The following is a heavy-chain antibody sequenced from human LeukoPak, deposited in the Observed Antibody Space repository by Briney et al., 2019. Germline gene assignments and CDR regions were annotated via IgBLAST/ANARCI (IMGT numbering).Heavy chain of an antibody. CDR1: GFTFSSYA. Sequence: GGSLRLSCAASGFTFSSYAMSWVRQAPGKGLEWVSAISGSGGSTYYADSVTGRFTISRDNSKNTLYLQMNSLRAEDTAVYYCENPGAMVRFRFDYWGEGTLVTVSS. D-gene: IGHD3-10*01. J-gene: IGHJ4*02. V-gene: IGHV3-23*01. CDR3: ENPGAMVRFRFDY. CDR2: ISGSGGST.